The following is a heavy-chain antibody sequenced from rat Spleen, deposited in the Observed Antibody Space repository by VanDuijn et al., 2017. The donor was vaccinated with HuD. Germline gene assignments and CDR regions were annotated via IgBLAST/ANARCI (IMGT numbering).Heavy chain of an antibody. CDR2: MWNGGGT. D-gene: IGHD1-3*01. J-gene: IGHJ1*01. CDR3: ARQTLWMSDWYFDF. CDR1: GFSLTDYS. V-gene: IGHV2S63*01. Sequence: EVQLKESGPGLVQPSQTLSLTCTVSGFSLTDYSVHWVRQPPGKGLEWMGVMWNGGGTDYNSVFKSRLSISRDTSKSQIFLKMNSLQTDDTAKYFCARQTLWMSDWYFDFWGPGTMVTVSS.